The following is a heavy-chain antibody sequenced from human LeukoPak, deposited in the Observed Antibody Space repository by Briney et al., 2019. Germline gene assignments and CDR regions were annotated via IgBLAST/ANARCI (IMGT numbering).Heavy chain of an antibody. J-gene: IGHJ5*02. Sequence: PGESLKISCKGSGYSFTSYWIGWVRQMPGKGLEWMGIIYPGDSDTRYSPSFQGQVTISADKPISTASLQWSSLKASDTAMYSCARPPAGSGSGSYDWFDPWGQGTLVTVSS. CDR3: ARPPAGSGSGSYDWFDP. CDR1: GYSFTSYW. CDR2: IYPGDSDT. V-gene: IGHV5-51*01. D-gene: IGHD3-10*01.